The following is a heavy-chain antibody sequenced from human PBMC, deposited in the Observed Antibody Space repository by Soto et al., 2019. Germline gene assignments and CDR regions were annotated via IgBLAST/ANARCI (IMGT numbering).Heavy chain of an antibody. CDR1: GFTFSSYW. V-gene: IGHV3-74*01. CDR2: INSDGSST. J-gene: IGHJ4*02. CDR3: ASFDYYDSSGDY. D-gene: IGHD3-22*01. Sequence: PGGSLRLSCAASGFTFSSYWMHWVRQAPGKGLVWVSRINSDGSSTSYADSVKGRFTISRDNAKNTLYLQMNSLRAEDTAVYYCASFDYYDSSGDYWGQGTLVTSPQ.